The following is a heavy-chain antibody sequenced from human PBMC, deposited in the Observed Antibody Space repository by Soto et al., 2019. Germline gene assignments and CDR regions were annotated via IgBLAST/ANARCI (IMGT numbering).Heavy chain of an antibody. V-gene: IGHV4-30-2*01. CDR3: ARHRGGSSSLEF. CDR2: IYHSGST. J-gene: IGHJ4*02. Sequence: PSETLSLTCAVSGGSISSGGYSWSWIRQPPGKGLEWIGYIYHSGSTNYNPSLTSRVTISIDTSKNQFSLKLRSVTAADTAVYYCARHRGGSSSLEFWGQGTLVTVSS. CDR1: GGSISSGGYS. D-gene: IGHD6-13*01.